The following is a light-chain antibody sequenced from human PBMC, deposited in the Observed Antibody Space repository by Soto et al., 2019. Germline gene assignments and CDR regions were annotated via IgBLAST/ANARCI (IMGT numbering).Light chain of an antibody. J-gene: IGLJ2*01. V-gene: IGLV2-14*01. CDR1: SSDVGGSNY. CDR2: DVS. Sequence: QSVLTQPASVSGSPGQSITISCTGTSSDVGGSNYVSWYQQHPGKAPKLMIYDVSYRPSGVSNRFSGSKSGNTASLTISGLQAEDEADYYCSSYTSSSTLIFGGGTKLTVL. CDR3: SSYTSSSTLI.